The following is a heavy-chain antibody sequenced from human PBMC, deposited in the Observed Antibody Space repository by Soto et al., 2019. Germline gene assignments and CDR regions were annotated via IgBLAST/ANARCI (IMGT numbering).Heavy chain of an antibody. CDR3: ARARRIMTTVTVGNWFDP. CDR1: GYTFTDYY. D-gene: IGHD4-17*01. CDR2: INPNSGGT. Sequence: QVQLVQSGAEVKKPGASVKVSCKASGYTFTDYYMHWVRLAPGQGLEWMGWINPNSGGTNYAQKFQGWVTMTRDTSISTAYRELSRLTSDDTAVYYCARARRIMTTVTVGNWFDPWGQGTLVTVSS. V-gene: IGHV1-2*04. J-gene: IGHJ5*02.